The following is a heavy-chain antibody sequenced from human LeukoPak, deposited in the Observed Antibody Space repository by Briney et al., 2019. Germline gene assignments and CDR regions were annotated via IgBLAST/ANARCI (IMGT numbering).Heavy chain of an antibody. CDR3: AGGAGWSIDY. J-gene: IGHJ4*02. V-gene: IGHV3-7*01. CDR1: GSTFSDYW. CDR2: LKQDGSEI. Sequence: GGSLRLSCAASGSTFSDYWLNWVSQARGKGLEWVAILKQDGSEILYVDSVKGRFTISRDNAKNSLYLQMNSLRAEDTAVYYCAGGAGWSIDYWGQGTLVTVSS. D-gene: IGHD2-15*01.